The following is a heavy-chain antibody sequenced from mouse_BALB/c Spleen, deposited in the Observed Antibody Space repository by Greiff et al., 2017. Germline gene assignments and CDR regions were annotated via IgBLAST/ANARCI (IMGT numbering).Heavy chain of an antibody. CDR3: ARGITTVVDYYAMDY. D-gene: IGHD1-1*01. V-gene: IGHV5-6*01. CDR2: ISSGGSYT. Sequence: EVKLVESGGDLVKPGGSLKLSCAASGFTFSSYGMSWVRQTPDKRLEWVATISSGGSYTYYPDSVKGRFTISRDNAKNTLYLQMSSLKSEDTAMYYCARGITTVVDYYAMDYWGQGTSVTVSS. CDR1: GFTFSSYG. J-gene: IGHJ4*01.